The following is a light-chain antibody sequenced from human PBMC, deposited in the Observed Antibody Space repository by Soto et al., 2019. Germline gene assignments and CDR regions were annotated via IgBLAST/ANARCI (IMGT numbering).Light chain of an antibody. CDR2: GSN. V-gene: IGLV1-44*01. Sequence: QSVLTQPPSASGTPGQRVTISCSGSQSNIGSNIVYWYQQLPGTAPKLLIYGSNERPSGVPDRFSGSTSGTSASLAISGLQSEHEAHYYCATWDDSLKGWLFGGGTKVTVL. CDR3: ATWDDSLKGWL. J-gene: IGLJ3*02. CDR1: QSNIGSNI.